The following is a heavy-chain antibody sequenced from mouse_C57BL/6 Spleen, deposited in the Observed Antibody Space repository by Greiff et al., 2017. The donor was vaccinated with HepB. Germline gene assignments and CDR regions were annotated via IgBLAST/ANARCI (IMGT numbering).Heavy chain of an antibody. D-gene: IGHD2-14*01. CDR2: IHPNSGST. J-gene: IGHJ3*01. CDR1: GYTFTSYW. V-gene: IGHV1-64*01. Sequence: QVQLQQPGAELVKPGASVKLSCKASGYTFTSYWMHWVKQRPGQGLEWIGMIHPNSGSTNYNETFKSKDTLSVDKTSSIAYMQLSSLTSEDSAVYYCARWEYDEAYWGQGTLVTVSA. CDR3: ARWEYDEAY.